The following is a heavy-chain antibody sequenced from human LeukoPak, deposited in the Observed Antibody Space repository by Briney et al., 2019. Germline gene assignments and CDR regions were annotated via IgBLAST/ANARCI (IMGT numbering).Heavy chain of an antibody. D-gene: IGHD6-19*01. Sequence: ASVKVSCTASGYTFTSYGISWVRQAPGQGLEWMGWISAYNGNTNYAQKLQGRVTMTTDTSTSTAYMELRSLRSDDTAVYYCARSDQIAVAAPFDYWGQGTLVTVSS. J-gene: IGHJ4*02. CDR2: ISAYNGNT. CDR3: ARSDQIAVAAPFDY. CDR1: GYTFTSYG. V-gene: IGHV1-18*01.